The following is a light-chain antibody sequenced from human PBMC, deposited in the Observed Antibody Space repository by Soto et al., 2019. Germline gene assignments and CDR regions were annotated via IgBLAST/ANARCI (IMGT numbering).Light chain of an antibody. CDR3: CSYARGRV. J-gene: IGLJ2*01. V-gene: IGLV2-23*01. CDR2: EGS. CDR1: SSDVGSYNL. Sequence: QSVLTQPASVSGSPGQSITISCTGTSSDVGSYNLVSWYQHHPGKAPKLMIYEGSKRPSGVSNRFSGSKSGNTASLTISGLQADDEADYYCCSYARGRVFGGGTQLTVL.